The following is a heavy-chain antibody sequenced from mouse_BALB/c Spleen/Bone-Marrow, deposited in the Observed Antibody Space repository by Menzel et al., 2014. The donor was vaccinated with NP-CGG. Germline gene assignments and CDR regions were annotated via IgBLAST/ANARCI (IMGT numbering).Heavy chain of an antibody. CDR2: IYPGDGDI. J-gene: IGHJ2*01. Sequence: VQLQQSGPELVKPGVSVKISCKASGYAFSSSWMNWVEQRPGQGLEWIGRIYPGDGDINYNGNFKGKATLTADKSSSTAYMQLSGLTSVDSAVYFCVRGGNYRFDYWGQGTTLTVSS. V-gene: IGHV1-82*01. CDR1: GYAFSSSW. D-gene: IGHD2-1*01. CDR3: VRGGNYRFDY.